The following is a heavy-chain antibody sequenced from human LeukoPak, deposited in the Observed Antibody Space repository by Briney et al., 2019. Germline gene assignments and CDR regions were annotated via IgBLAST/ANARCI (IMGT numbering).Heavy chain of an antibody. V-gene: IGHV1-2*02. J-gene: IGHJ6*03. CDR3: ARVPIRYFDWLYRYYYMDV. CDR2: INPNSGGT. Sequence: ASVKVSCKASGYTFTGYYMHWVRQAPGQGLEWMGWINPNSGGTNYAQKFQGRVTMTRDTSISTAYMELSSLRSEDTAVYYCARVPIRYFDWLYRYYYMDVWGKGTTVTISS. CDR1: GYTFTGYY. D-gene: IGHD3-9*01.